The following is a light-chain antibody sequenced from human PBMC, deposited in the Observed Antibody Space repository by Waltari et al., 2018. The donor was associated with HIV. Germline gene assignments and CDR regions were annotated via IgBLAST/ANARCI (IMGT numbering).Light chain of an antibody. CDR2: DTS. CDR3: LQSFITPLT. V-gene: IGKV1-39*01. J-gene: IGKJ3*01. Sequence: DIQMTQSPSSLSASVGDTVTITCRARQYIDNFLSWYQQTRGKAPRLLIYDTSNVQSGVPSRFSGSGSGTDFTLTINTLQPEDFATYFCLQSFITPLTFGPGTKVDLK. CDR1: QYIDNF.